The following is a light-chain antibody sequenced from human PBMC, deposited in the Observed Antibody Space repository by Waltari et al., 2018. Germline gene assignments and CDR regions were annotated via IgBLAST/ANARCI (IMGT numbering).Light chain of an antibody. CDR2: DAS. CDR1: QDISKS. Sequence: DIQMTQSPSSLSASVGDRVTITCQVSQDISKSLNWYQQKPGKAPNLLIYDASNLEAGVPSRVSGSGSGTDFTFTITSLQPEDIATYYCQQFDSLPYTFGPGTKLEIK. J-gene: IGKJ2*01. CDR3: QQFDSLPYT. V-gene: IGKV1-33*01.